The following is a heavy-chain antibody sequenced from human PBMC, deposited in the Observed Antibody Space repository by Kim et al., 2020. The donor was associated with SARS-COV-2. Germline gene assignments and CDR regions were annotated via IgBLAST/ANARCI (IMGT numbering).Heavy chain of an antibody. Sequence: GGSLRLSCAVSGFTFSTYGMYWVRQAPGKGLEWVAVISYDGSKNYYADSVKGRFSISRDNSKNTLFLQMNSLRAEDTAVYYCAKAVLRGVNYYYYVMDVWGQGTTVTVSS. CDR1: GFTFSTYG. CDR3: AKAVLRGVNYYYYVMDV. D-gene: IGHD3-10*01. V-gene: IGHV3-30*18. CDR2: ISYDGSKN. J-gene: IGHJ6*02.